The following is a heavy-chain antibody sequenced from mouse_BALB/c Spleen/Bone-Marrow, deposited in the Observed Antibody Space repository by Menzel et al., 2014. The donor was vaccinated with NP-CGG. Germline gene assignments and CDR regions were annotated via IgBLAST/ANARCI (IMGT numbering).Heavy chain of an antibody. Sequence: ELQLQQSGPELVKPGAPVKISCTAYGYTFTDYNMHWVKQSNGKSLEWIGYIYPYNGGTGYNQKLKSKATLTVDNSSSTAYMELRSLTSEDSAVYYCARLVRDYWGLGATLTVSS. V-gene: IGHV1S29*02. J-gene: IGHJ2*01. CDR1: GYTFTDYN. CDR3: ARLVRDY. D-gene: IGHD2-14*01. CDR2: IYPYNGGT.